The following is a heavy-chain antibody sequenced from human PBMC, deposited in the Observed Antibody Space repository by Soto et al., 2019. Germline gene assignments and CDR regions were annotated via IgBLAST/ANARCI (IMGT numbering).Heavy chain of an antibody. CDR2: IYWDDDE. CDR1: GFSLTTRGVG. Sequence: QITLKESGPPLVKPTQTLTLTCTFSGFSLTTRGVGVGWIRQPPGKALEWLALIYWDDDEGYSPSLKSRLTITKDTAKNQMVLTMTSMDPVDTATSFCARRPRGYSYHFDYWGQGTLVTVSS. V-gene: IGHV2-5*02. D-gene: IGHD5-18*01. J-gene: IGHJ4*02. CDR3: ARRPRGYSYHFDY.